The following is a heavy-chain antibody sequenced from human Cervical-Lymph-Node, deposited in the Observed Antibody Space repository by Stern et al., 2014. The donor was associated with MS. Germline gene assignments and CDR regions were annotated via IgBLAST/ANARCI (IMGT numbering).Heavy chain of an antibody. CDR1: GGSISSYY. J-gene: IGHJ4*02. Sequence: VQLVESGPGLVKPSETLSLTCTVSGGSISSYYWSWIRQPPGKGLEWIGYIYYSGSTNYNPSLKSRVTISVDTSKNQFSLKLSSVTAADTAVYYCARGSTDLWSGYNFFDYWGQGTLVTVSS. CDR2: IYYSGST. D-gene: IGHD3-3*01. CDR3: ARGSTDLWSGYNFFDY. V-gene: IGHV4-59*12.